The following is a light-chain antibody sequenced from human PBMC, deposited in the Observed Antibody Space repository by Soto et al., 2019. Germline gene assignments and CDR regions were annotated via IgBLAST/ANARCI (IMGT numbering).Light chain of an antibody. CDR3: QHYNSYQGT. Sequence: DIQMTQSPSTLSASVGDRVTITCRASQSISSWLAWYQQKPGKAPKLLIYDASSLESGVPSRFSGSGTGTEFTLTIISLQPDDFATYYCQHYNSYQGTFGQGTKVDIK. CDR2: DAS. V-gene: IGKV1-5*01. CDR1: QSISSW. J-gene: IGKJ1*01.